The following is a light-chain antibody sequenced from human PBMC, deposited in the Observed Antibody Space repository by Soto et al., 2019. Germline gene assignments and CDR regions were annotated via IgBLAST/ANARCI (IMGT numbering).Light chain of an antibody. Sequence: DIQMTQSPSFVSASVGDGVPITCRASQGIPNWLAWYQHKPGKAPKLLIHAASSLESGAPSRFSGSGSGTDFTLTISSLQPEDFAAYYCQQTSSFPFTFGGGTKVEIK. J-gene: IGKJ4*01. V-gene: IGKV1-12*02. CDR1: QGIPNW. CDR3: QQTSSFPFT. CDR2: AAS.